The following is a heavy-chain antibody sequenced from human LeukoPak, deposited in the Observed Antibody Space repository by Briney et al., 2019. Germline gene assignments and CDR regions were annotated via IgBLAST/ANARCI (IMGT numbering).Heavy chain of an antibody. CDR3: ATHAGGYNYWWFDI. Sequence: ASVKVSCKASGGTFSNYPIIWVRQAPGRGLEWLGGIIPIYGTANYAQMFQGRITLTAHESTATAYMELTSLTSDDTATYFCATHAGGYNYWWFDIWGQGTLVTVSS. V-gene: IGHV1-69*13. J-gene: IGHJ5*02. CDR2: IIPIYGTA. D-gene: IGHD5-24*01. CDR1: GGTFSNYP.